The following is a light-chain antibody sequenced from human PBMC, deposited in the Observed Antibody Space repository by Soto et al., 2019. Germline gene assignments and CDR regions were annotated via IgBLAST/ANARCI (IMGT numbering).Light chain of an antibody. V-gene: IGKV3-20*01. Sequence: EMVLTQSTGTLSLSPGERATVXCMTSQTVSSSFLAWYQQTPGQAPRLLIYAASSRATGIPDRFSGSGSGTDFTLTISRLEPEDFAVYYCQQYGNSPQTFGQGTKVDIK. J-gene: IGKJ1*01. CDR3: QQYGNSPQT. CDR2: AAS. CDR1: QTVSSSF.